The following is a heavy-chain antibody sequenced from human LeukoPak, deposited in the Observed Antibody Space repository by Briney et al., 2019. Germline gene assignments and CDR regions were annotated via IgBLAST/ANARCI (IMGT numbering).Heavy chain of an antibody. CDR2: IYHSGST. Sequence: SQTLSLTCTVSGGSISSGGYYWSWIRQPPGKGLEWIGYIYHSGSTYYNPSLKSRVTISVDRTKNQFSLKLSSVTAADTAVYYCARQYTMHDAFDIWGQGTMVTVSS. D-gene: IGHD3-3*01. V-gene: IGHV4-30-2*01. CDR3: ARQYTMHDAFDI. CDR1: GGSISSGGYY. J-gene: IGHJ3*02.